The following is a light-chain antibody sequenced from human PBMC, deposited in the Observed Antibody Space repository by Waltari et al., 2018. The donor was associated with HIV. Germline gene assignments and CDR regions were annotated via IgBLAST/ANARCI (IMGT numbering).Light chain of an antibody. CDR1: QTVSSSY. Sequence: EIVLTQSPGTLSLSPGERATLSCRASQTVSSSYLIWYQQKPGQAPRLLNSGAFSRATGIPDRFSGSGSGTDFTLTISRLEPEDFAVYYCQLSGRSPRFGPGTKVEIK. J-gene: IGKJ3*01. CDR2: GAF. V-gene: IGKV3-20*01. CDR3: QLSGRSPR.